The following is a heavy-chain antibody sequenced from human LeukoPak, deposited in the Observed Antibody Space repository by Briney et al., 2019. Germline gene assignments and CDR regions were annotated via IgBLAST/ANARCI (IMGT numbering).Heavy chain of an antibody. CDR3: ARGEEGFDY. J-gene: IGHJ4*02. CDR1: GYTFTGYY. CDR2: MNPNSGNT. V-gene: IGHV1-8*02. Sequence: ASVKVSCKASGYTFTGYYMHWVRQAPGQGLEWMGWMNPNSGNTGYAQKFQGRVTMTRNTSISTAYMELSSLRSEDTAVYYCARGEEGFDYWGQGTLVTVSS.